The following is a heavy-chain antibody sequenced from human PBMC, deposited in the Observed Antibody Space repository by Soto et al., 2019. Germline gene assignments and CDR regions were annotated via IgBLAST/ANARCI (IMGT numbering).Heavy chain of an antibody. J-gene: IGHJ6*02. CDR3: ATLQRERFLEWFGYYGMDV. V-gene: IGHV4-59*12. Sequence: SEALCLTCTVSGGSISSDYWRWIRQPPVKVLEWIVYIYYSGSTNYNPSLKSRVTISVDTSKNQFSLKLSSVTAADTAVYYCATLQRERFLEWFGYYGMDVWGQGTTVTVSS. D-gene: IGHD3-3*01. CDR1: GGSISSDY. CDR2: IYYSGST.